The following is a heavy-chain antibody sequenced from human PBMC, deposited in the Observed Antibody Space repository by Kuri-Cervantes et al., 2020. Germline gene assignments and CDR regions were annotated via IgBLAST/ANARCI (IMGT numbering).Heavy chain of an antibody. CDR1: GNTFGNYV. Sequence: SVNVSCKPSGNTFGNYVITWVRPAPGQGLEWMGGIIPIFGKANYAQKYQDRVTITADKSTSTAYMEVNSLRSEDTAVYYCARDRVPVRGGSYSDAFDSWDQGTMVTVSS. CDR3: ARDRVPVRGGSYSDAFDS. V-gene: IGHV1-69*06. J-gene: IGHJ3*02. CDR2: IIPIFGKA. D-gene: IGHD1-26*01.